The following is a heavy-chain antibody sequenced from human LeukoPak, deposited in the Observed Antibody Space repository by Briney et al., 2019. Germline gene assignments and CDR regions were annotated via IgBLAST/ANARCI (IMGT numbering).Heavy chain of an antibody. J-gene: IGHJ6*02. V-gene: IGHV4-39*01. Sequence: SETLSLTCTVSGGSISSSSYYWDWIRQPPGKGLEWIGSIYYSAKAYYNPSLKSRLTISVDTSRNQFSLRLTSVTAADTAVYYCARVITMVRGVTAYYYYGMDVWGQGTTVTVSS. CDR3: ARVITMVRGVTAYYYYGMDV. CDR2: IYYSAKA. CDR1: GGSISSSSYY. D-gene: IGHD3-10*01.